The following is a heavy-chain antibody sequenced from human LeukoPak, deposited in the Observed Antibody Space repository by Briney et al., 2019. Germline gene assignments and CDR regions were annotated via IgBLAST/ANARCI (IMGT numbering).Heavy chain of an antibody. V-gene: IGHV4-59*01. J-gene: IGHJ6*03. CDR1: GDSISSYY. CDR3: ARDGHNSGHYFYYLDV. CDR2: IYFGGTT. Sequence: SETLSLTCSVSGDSISSYYLTWIRLSPGKGLEWIGYIYFGGTTNYNPSLMSRVTISIDTSKNQFSLNLRSVTAADTAVYYCARDGHNSGHYFYYLDVWGKGATVTVSS. D-gene: IGHD1-1*01.